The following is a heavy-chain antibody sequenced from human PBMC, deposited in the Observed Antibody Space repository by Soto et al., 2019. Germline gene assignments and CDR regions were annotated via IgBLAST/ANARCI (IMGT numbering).Heavy chain of an antibody. V-gene: IGHV3-30*18. CDR3: AKDAPMYYYDSSGSVPSSDAFDI. CDR2: ISYDGSNK. D-gene: IGHD3-22*01. Sequence: GGSLRLSCAASGFTFSSYGMHWVRQAPGKGLEWVAVISYDGSNKYYADSVKGRFTISRDNSKNTLYLQMNSLRAEDTAVYYCAKDAPMYYYDSSGSVPSSDAFDIWGQGTMVTVS. J-gene: IGHJ3*02. CDR1: GFTFSSYG.